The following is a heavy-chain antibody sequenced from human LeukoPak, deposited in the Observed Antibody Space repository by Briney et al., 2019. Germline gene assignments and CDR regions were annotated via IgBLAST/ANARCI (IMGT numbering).Heavy chain of an antibody. J-gene: IGHJ4*02. D-gene: IGHD3-10*01. CDR2: ISSSGSTI. Sequence: GGSLRLSCAASGFTFSSYEMNWVRQAPGKGLEWVSYISSSGSTIYYADSVKGRFTTSRDNAKNSLYLQMNSLRAEDTAVYYCARDRYYGSGSYFDYWGQGTLVTVSS. V-gene: IGHV3-48*03. CDR1: GFTFSSYE. CDR3: ARDRYYGSGSYFDY.